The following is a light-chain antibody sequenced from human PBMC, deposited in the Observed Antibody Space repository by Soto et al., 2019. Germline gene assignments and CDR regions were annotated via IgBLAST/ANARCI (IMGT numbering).Light chain of an antibody. J-gene: IGKJ1*01. CDR1: RSISDW. CDR2: DAS. CDR3: LQYESYSWA. Sequence: IQMTQAPSGLAASVGDRVAITFRASRSISDWFAWYQQKPVKSPDLLIFDASDLRSGVPSRFSGSGSGTEFTLTISSLQPEDFATYYCLQYESYSWAFGQGTKVDIK. V-gene: IGKV1-5*01.